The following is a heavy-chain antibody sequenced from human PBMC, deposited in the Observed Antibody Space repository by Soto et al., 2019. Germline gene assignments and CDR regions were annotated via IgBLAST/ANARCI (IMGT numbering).Heavy chain of an antibody. Sequence: GGSLRLSCAASGFTFSSYGMHWVRQAPGKGLEWVAVIWYDGSNKYYADSVKGRFTISRDNSKNTLYLQMNSLRAEDTAVYYCARTRYSGSWYPSYWGQGTLVTVSS. V-gene: IGHV3-33*01. J-gene: IGHJ4*02. CDR2: IWYDGSNK. CDR1: GFTFSSYG. D-gene: IGHD6-13*01. CDR3: ARTRYSGSWYPSY.